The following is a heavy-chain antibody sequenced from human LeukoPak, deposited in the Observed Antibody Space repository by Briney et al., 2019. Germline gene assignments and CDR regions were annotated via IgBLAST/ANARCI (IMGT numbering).Heavy chain of an antibody. CDR2: IYYSGST. D-gene: IGHD3-3*01. CDR1: GGSISSSSYY. Sequence: SETLSLTCTVSGGSISSSSYYWGWIRQPPGKGLEWIGSIYYSGSTYYNPSLKSRVTISVDTSKNQFSLKLSSVTAADTAVYHCARAFITIFGVVIDAFDIWGQGTMVTVSS. V-gene: IGHV4-39*07. J-gene: IGHJ3*02. CDR3: ARAFITIFGVVIDAFDI.